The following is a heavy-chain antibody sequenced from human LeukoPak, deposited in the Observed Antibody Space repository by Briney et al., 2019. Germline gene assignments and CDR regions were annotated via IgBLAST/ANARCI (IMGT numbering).Heavy chain of an antibody. CDR2: INPNSGGT. D-gene: IGHD6-19*01. J-gene: IGHJ2*01. V-gene: IGHV1-2*06. CDR1: GYTFTGYY. Sequence: ASVKVSCKASGYTFTGYYMHWVRQAPGQGLEWMGRINPNSGGTNYAQKFQGRVTMTRDTSISTAYMELSRLRSDDTAVYYCARPYSSGSYWYFDLWGRGTRVTVSS. CDR3: ARPYSSGSYWYFDL.